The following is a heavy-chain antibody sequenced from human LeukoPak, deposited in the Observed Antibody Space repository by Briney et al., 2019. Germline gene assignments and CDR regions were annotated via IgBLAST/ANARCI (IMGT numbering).Heavy chain of an antibody. Sequence: GASVKVSCKASGYTFTSYGISWVRQAPGQGLEWMGWISAYNGNTNYAQKLQGRVTMTTDTSTSTAYMELRSLRSDDTAVYYCARELIAAAGTGGWFDPWGQGTLVTVSS. CDR1: GYTFTSYG. V-gene: IGHV1-18*01. CDR3: ARELIAAAGTGGWFDP. J-gene: IGHJ5*02. CDR2: ISAYNGNT. D-gene: IGHD6-13*01.